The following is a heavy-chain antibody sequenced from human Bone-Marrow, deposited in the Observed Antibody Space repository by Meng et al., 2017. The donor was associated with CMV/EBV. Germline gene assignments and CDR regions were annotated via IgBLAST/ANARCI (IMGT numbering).Heavy chain of an antibody. D-gene: IGHD3-3*01. J-gene: IGHJ4*02. Sequence: GESLKISCAASGFTFSSYWMSWVRQAPGKGMEWVANIKQDGREKYYVDSVKGRFTISRDNAKNSLYLQMNSLRAEDTAVYYCARVGVTIFGVVIPFDYWGQGTLVTVSS. CDR3: ARVGVTIFGVVIPFDY. CDR2: IKQDGREK. V-gene: IGHV3-7*01. CDR1: GFTFSSYW.